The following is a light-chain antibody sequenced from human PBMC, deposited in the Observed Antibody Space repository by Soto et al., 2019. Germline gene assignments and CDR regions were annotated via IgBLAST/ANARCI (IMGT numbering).Light chain of an antibody. CDR2: EVS. V-gene: IGLV2-23*02. Sequence: QSVLTQPASVSGSPGQSITISCTGTSSDVGSYNLVSWYQQHPGKAPKLMIYEVSERPSGVSNRFSGSKSANTASLTISGLQADDEADYYCCSYGGRSTYVFGTGTKVTVL. CDR1: SSDVGSYNL. CDR3: CSYGGRSTYV. J-gene: IGLJ1*01.